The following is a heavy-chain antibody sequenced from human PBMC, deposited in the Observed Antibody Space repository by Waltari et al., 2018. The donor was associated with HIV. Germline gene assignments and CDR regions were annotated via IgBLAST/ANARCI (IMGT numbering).Heavy chain of an antibody. J-gene: IGHJ4*02. D-gene: IGHD4-17*01. CDR1: GFSFIDYW. CDR3: GRYDGDGGGFDS. CDR2: IKQYGVQP. V-gene: IGHV3-7*01. Sequence: EVQLVESGGGLVQPGGSLRLSCETSGFSFIDYWIGWVRQAPGKVLEWVAIIKQYGVQPYYVDSMRGRFTVSRDNSGASMSLHMTSLRADDTAVYYCGRYDGDGGGFDSWGQGTLVSVSS.